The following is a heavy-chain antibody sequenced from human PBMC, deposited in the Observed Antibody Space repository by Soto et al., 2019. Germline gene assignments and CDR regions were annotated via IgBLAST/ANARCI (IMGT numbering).Heavy chain of an antibody. CDR2: IHSGGST. CDR3: ARGSHCTNGVCYRGFDY. J-gene: IGHJ4*02. Sequence: GGSLRLSCAASGFTVSGKYMTWVRQAPGKGLEWVSVIHSGGSTYYTDSVKGRFTISRHNSKNTLDLQMNSLRPEDTAVYYCARGSHCTNGVCYRGFDYWGQGTLVTVSS. CDR1: GFTVSGKY. V-gene: IGHV3-53*04. D-gene: IGHD2-8*01.